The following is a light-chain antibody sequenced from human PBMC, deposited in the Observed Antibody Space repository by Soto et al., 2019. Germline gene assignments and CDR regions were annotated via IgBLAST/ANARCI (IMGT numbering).Light chain of an antibody. V-gene: IGKV1-39*01. CDR1: QNIDNY. Sequence: DIQLTQSSSSLSASLGDRVTISCRASQNIDNYLHWYQQKSGKAPEALIYAASSLRDGVSSRFSGSGYGTEFTLTINNLQPEGFPTSDCQQSSSSPPITFGQGTRLDI. J-gene: IGKJ5*01. CDR2: AAS. CDR3: QQSSSSPPIT.